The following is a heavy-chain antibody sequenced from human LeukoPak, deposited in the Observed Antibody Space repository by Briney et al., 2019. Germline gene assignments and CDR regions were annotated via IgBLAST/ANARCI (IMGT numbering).Heavy chain of an antibody. Sequence: PGGSLRFSCTASGFTFGDNAMSWFRQAPGKGLEGVGFIRSKAYGGTTEYAASVKGRFTISRDDSKSIAYLQMNSLKTEDTAVYYCTRDPGVTIFGVVPPPDYWGQGTLVTVSS. CDR3: TRDPGVTIFGVVPPPDY. CDR1: GFTFGDNA. CDR2: IRSKAYGGTT. D-gene: IGHD3-3*01. V-gene: IGHV3-49*03. J-gene: IGHJ4*02.